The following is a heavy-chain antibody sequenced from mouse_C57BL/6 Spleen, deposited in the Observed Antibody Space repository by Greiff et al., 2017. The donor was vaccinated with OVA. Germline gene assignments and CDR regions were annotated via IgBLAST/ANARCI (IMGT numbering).Heavy chain of an antibody. CDR2: ISYDGSN. J-gene: IGHJ4*01. CDR1: GYSITSGYY. D-gene: IGHD1-1*01. Sequence: VQLKESGPGLVKPSQSLSLTCSVTGYSITSGYYWNWIRQFPGNKLEWMGYISYDGSNNYNPSLKNRISITRDTSKNQFFLKLNSVTTEDTATYYCASVITPYAMDYWGQGTSVTVSS. CDR3: ASVITPYAMDY. V-gene: IGHV3-6*01.